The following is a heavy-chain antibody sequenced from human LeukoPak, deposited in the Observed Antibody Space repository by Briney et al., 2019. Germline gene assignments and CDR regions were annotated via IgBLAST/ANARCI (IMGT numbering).Heavy chain of an antibody. D-gene: IGHD6-13*01. CDR1: GGSISSYY. CDR3: ARREGSSWYPNWFDP. Sequence: SETLSLTCTVSGGSISSYYWSWIRQPAGKGLDWIGRIYTSGSTNYNPSLKSRVTISVDTSKNQFSLKLSSVTAADTAVYYCARREGSSWYPNWFDPWGQGTLVTVSS. J-gene: IGHJ5*02. CDR2: IYTSGST. V-gene: IGHV4-4*07.